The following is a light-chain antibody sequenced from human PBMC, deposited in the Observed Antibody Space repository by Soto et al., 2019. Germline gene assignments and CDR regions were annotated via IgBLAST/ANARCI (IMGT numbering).Light chain of an antibody. CDR1: QTISSW. CDR2: KAS. Sequence: DIQMTQSPSTLSGSVGDRVTITCRASQTISSWLAWYQQKPGKAPKLLIYKASTLKSGVPSRFSGSGSGTEFTLTIRSLQPDDFATYYCQHYNRYSEAFGQGTKVDI. V-gene: IGKV1-5*03. CDR3: QHYNRYSEA. J-gene: IGKJ1*01.